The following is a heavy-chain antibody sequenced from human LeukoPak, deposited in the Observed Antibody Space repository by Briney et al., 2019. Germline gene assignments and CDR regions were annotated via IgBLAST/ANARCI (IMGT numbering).Heavy chain of an antibody. CDR1: GGSISSYY. V-gene: IGHV4-59*01. D-gene: IGHD1-26*01. Sequence: SETLSLTCTVSGGSISSYYWSWIRQPPGKGLEWIGYIYYTGSTNYNPSLKSRVTISVDTSKNQFSLKLSSVTAADTAVYYCARDLVGATRYYGMDVWGQGTTVTVSS. CDR3: ARDLVGATRYYGMDV. CDR2: IYYTGST. J-gene: IGHJ6*02.